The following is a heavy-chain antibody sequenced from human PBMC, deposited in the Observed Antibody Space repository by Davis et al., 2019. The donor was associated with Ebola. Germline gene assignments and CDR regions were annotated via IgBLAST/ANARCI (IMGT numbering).Heavy chain of an antibody. V-gene: IGHV3-21*01. Sequence: PGGSLRLSCAASGFTFSSYSMNWVRQAPGKGLEWVSSISSSSSYIYYADSVKDRFTISRDNAKNSLYLQMNSLRAEDTAVYYCARGHGSSPDNWFDPWGQGTLVTVSS. CDR2: ISSSSSYI. J-gene: IGHJ5*02. D-gene: IGHD1-26*01. CDR3: ARGHGSSPDNWFDP. CDR1: GFTFSSYS.